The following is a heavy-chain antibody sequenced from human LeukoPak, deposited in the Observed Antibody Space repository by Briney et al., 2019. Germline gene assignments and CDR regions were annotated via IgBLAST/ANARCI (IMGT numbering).Heavy chain of an antibody. V-gene: IGHV1-69*05. Sequence: SVKVSCKASGGTFSSYAISWVRQAPGQGLEWMGRIIPIFGTANYAQKFQGRVTITTDESTSTAYMELSSLRSEDTAVYYCARFGSGSYYNYYYYMDVWGKGTTVTVSS. CDR1: GGTFSSYA. CDR2: IIPIFGTA. CDR3: ARFGSGSYYNYYYYMDV. D-gene: IGHD3-10*01. J-gene: IGHJ6*03.